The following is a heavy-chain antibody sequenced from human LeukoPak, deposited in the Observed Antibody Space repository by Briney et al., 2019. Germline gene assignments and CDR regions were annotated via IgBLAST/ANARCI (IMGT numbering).Heavy chain of an antibody. CDR3: AKAEGYDILTGLDY. D-gene: IGHD3-9*01. Sequence: GGSLRLSCATSGFTFSSYAMSWVRHAPGKGLEWVSGIGASGGSTYYADSVKGRFTISRDNSKNTLYLQMNSLRTEDTAVYYWAKAEGYDILTGLDYWGQGTLVTVSS. V-gene: IGHV3-23*01. CDR2: IGASGGST. CDR1: GFTFSSYA. J-gene: IGHJ4*02.